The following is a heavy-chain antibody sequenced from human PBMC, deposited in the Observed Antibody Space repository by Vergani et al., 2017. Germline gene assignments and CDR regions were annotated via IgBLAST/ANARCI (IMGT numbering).Heavy chain of an antibody. CDR2: ISGSGGST. J-gene: IGHJ4*02. CDR3: ASVGAGVVTGDY. CDR1: GFTYSSYA. V-gene: IGHV3-23*01. Sequence: EVQLLESGGGLVQPGGSLRLSCAASGFTYSSYAMSWVRQAPGKGLEWVSAISGSGGSTYYADSVKGRFTISRDNSKNTLYLQMNSLRAADTAVYYCASVGAGVVTGDYGGQGSLVTVS. D-gene: IGHD2-21*02.